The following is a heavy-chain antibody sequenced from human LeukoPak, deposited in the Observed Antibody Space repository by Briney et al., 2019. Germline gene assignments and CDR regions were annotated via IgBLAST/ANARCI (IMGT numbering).Heavy chain of an antibody. D-gene: IGHD5-24*01. J-gene: IGHJ4*02. CDR2: INPNSGGT. V-gene: IGHV1-2*06. CDR1: GYTYTGYY. CDR3: ARVLRDGYKPGGFDY. Sequence: ASVKVSCKASGYTYTGYYMHWVRQAPGQGLEWMGRINPNSGGTNYAQKFQGRVTMTRDTSISTAYMELSRLRSDDTAVYYCARVLRDGYKPGGFDYWGQGTLVTVSS.